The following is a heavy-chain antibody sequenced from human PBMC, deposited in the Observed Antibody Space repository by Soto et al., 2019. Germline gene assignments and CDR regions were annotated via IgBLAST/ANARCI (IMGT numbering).Heavy chain of an antibody. D-gene: IGHD7-27*01. V-gene: IGHV3-33*01. Sequence: PGGSLRLSCAASGFNFSIYGMHWVRQAPGKGLEWVAIIWYDESNKYYAESVKGRFTISRDNSKNTLYLLMNSLRAEDTAVYYCVRDQNILNGDDEFGLWGRGTMVTVSS. J-gene: IGHJ3*01. CDR1: GFNFSIYG. CDR3: VRDQNILNGDDEFGL. CDR2: IWYDESNK.